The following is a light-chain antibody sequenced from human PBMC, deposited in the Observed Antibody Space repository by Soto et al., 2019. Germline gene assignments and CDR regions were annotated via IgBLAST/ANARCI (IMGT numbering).Light chain of an antibody. CDR2: QTS. V-gene: IGKV3-11*01. J-gene: IGKJ1*01. CDR1: QEINTR. CDR3: HQRQSWPRT. Sequence: EIVLTQSPAPLSSFPGEKVTPSCRARQEINTRLVWYQHRPGQAPRLLIYQTSLRAAGIPARFSASGSGTDFTLTISDLQPEDFALYYCHQRQSWPRTFGQGTKVDI.